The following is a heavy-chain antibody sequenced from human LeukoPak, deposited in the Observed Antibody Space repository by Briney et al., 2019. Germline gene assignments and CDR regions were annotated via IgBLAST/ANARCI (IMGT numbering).Heavy chain of an antibody. CDR2: ISYDGTNK. V-gene: IGHV3-30*07. D-gene: IGHD4-11*01. CDR1: GFTFTDHY. CDR3: ARDRTPNWSAYSNPTFHY. Sequence: QSGGSLRLSCAASGFTFTDHYMAWVRQAPGKGLGWVAVISYDGTNKNYADSVKGRFTISRDNSKNTLYLQLNSLRAEDTAVYYCARDRTPNWSAYSNPTFHYWGQGTLVTVSS. J-gene: IGHJ4*02.